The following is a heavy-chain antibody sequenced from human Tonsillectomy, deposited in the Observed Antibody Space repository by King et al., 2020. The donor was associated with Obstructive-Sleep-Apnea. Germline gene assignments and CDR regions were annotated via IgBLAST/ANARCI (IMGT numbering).Heavy chain of an antibody. CDR1: GYTFTSYG. CDR3: ARAQLRYFDWLPMGAFDI. D-gene: IGHD3-9*01. Sequence: QLVQSGAEVKKPGASVKVSCKASGYTFTSYGISWVRQAPGQGLEWMGWISAYNGNTNYAQKLQGRATMTQDTSTSTAYLGLRRRRVDDTAVYYCARAQLRYFDWLPMGAFDIWGQGTMVTVSS. J-gene: IGHJ3*02. V-gene: IGHV1-18*01. CDR2: ISAYNGNT.